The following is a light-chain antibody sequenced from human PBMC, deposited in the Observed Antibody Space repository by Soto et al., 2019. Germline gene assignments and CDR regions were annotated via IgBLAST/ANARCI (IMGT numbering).Light chain of an antibody. CDR1: QGISSY. CDR3: QQLDSYST. CDR2: AAS. J-gene: IGKJ5*01. V-gene: IGKV1-9*01. Sequence: DIQLTQSPSFLSASIGDRVTITCRASQGISSYLAWYQQKPGQAPKLLIYAASTLQSGVPSRFSGSGSGTDFTLTISSLQPEDFATYYCQQLDSYSTFGQGTRLEIK.